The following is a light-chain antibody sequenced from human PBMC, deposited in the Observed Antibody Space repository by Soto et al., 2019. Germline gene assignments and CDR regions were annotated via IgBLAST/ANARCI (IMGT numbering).Light chain of an antibody. V-gene: IGKV3-15*01. Sequence: EIVMTQSPATLSVSPGERATLSCRASQSVSSNLAWYQQKPGQAPRLLIYGASTSATGLPARFSGSGSGTEFTLTISSLQSEDFAVYYCQQYNQQWTFGQGTKVEIK. CDR3: QQYNQQWT. CDR1: QSVSSN. J-gene: IGKJ1*01. CDR2: GAS.